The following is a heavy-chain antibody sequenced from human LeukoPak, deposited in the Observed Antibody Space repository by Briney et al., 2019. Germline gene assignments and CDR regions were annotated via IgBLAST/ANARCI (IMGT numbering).Heavy chain of an antibody. J-gene: IGHJ4*02. CDR1: SYSISSGYY. D-gene: IGHD6-19*01. Sequence: PSETLSLTCTVSSYSISSGYYWGWIRQPPGKGLEWIGSIYHSGSTYYNPSLKSRVTISVDTSKNQFSLKLSSVTAADTAVYYCAREGRLRSGGFDYWGQGTLVTVSS. CDR3: AREGRLRSGGFDY. V-gene: IGHV4-38-2*02. CDR2: IYHSGST.